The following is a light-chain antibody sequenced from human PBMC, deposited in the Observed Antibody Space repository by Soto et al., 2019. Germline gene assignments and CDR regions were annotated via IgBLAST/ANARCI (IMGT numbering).Light chain of an antibody. V-gene: IGLV2-14*03. CDR1: SSDIGAYDY. CDR3: CSYTTTSTFV. J-gene: IGLJ2*01. CDR2: EVF. Sequence: QSALTQPASVSGSPGQSITISCTGTSSDIGAYDYVSWYQQHPGKAPKLMIYEVFRRPSGISDRFSGSKSGNTASLTISGLQAEDEADYHCCSYTTTSTFVFGGGTKVTVL.